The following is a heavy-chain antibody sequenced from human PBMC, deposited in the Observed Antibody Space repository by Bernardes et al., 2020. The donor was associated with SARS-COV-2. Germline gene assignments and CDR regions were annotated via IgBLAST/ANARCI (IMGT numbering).Heavy chain of an antibody. CDR3: ATLSDIAAAEGNYYYGMDV. CDR2: ISWNSGSI. V-gene: IGHV3-9*01. Sequence: GGSLRLSCAASGFTFDDYAMHWVRQAPGKGLEWVSGISWNSGSIGYADSVKGRFTISRDNAKNSLYLQMNSLRAEDTALYYCATLSDIAAAEGNYYYGMDVWGQGTTVTVSS. CDR1: GFTFDDYA. D-gene: IGHD6-13*01. J-gene: IGHJ6*02.